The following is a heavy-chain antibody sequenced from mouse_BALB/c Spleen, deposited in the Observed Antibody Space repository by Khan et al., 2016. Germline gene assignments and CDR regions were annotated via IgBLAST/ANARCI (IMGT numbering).Heavy chain of an antibody. CDR1: GFTFNTNA. V-gene: IGHV10S3*01. CDR2: IRSKSNNYAT. D-gene: IGHD2-1*01. J-gene: IGHJ3*01. CDR3: VREIYYGSPWFAY. Sequence: EVQLVETGGGLVQPKGSLKLSCAASGFTFNTNAMNWVRQASGKGLEWVARIRSKSNNYATYYADSVKDRFTISRDDSQSMLSLQMNNLITEDTAMYNCVREIYYGSPWFAYWGQGTLVTVSA.